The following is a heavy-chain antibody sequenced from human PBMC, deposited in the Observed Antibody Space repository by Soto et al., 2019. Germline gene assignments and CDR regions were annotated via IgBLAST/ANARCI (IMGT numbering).Heavy chain of an antibody. Sequence: LRLSCAASGFTFSSYAMHWVRQAPGKGLEWVAVISYDGSNNYYADSVKGRFTISRDNSKNTLYLQMNSLRAEDTAVYYCARDFGSLGATIDYWGQGTLVTVSS. J-gene: IGHJ4*02. V-gene: IGHV3-30-3*01. CDR2: ISYDGSNN. D-gene: IGHD1-26*01. CDR3: ARDFGSLGATIDY. CDR1: GFTFSSYA.